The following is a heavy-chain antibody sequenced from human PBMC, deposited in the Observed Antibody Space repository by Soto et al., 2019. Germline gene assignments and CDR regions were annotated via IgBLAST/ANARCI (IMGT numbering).Heavy chain of an antibody. CDR3: ASLGRGDYIWGSPGDAFDI. CDR1: GGSISSSSYY. CDR2: IYYSGST. Sequence: QLQLQESGPGLVKPSETLSLTCTVSGGSISSSSYYWGWIRQPPGKGLEWIGSIYYSGSTYYNPSLKSRVTISVDTSKNQFSLKLSSVTAADTAVYYCASLGRGDYIWGSPGDAFDIWGQGTMVTVSS. D-gene: IGHD3-16*01. J-gene: IGHJ3*02. V-gene: IGHV4-39*01.